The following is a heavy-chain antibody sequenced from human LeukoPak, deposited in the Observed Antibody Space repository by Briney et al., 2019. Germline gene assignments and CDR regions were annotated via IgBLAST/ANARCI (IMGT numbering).Heavy chain of an antibody. CDR3: XXLGDIPIPY. CDR1: GFTFDDYA. CDR2: ISWNSGSI. D-gene: IGHD2-15*01. V-gene: IGHV3-9*01. Sequence: GGSLRLSCAASGFTFDDYAMHWVRQAPGKGLEWVSGISWNSGSIGYADSVKGRFTISRDNAKNSLYLQMNSLRAEDTALYYXXXLGDIPIPYWGQGTLVTVSS. J-gene: IGHJ4*02.